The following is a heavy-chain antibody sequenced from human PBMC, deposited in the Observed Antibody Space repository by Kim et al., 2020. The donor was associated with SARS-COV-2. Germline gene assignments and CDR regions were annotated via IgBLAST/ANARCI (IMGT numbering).Heavy chain of an antibody. J-gene: IGHJ4*02. D-gene: IGHD3-3*01. Sequence: ASVKVSCKASGYTFTNYAMHWVRQAPGQRLEWMGWINAGNGNTKYSQKFQGRVTITRDTSASTAYMELSSLRSEDTAVYYCARDARYNLWSGYYFDQWGQGTLVTVSS. CDR2: INAGNGNT. V-gene: IGHV1-3*01. CDR1: GYTFTNYA. CDR3: ARDARYNLWSGYYFDQ.